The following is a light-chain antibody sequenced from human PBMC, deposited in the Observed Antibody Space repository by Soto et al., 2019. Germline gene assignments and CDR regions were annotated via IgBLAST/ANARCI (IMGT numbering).Light chain of an antibody. CDR2: EVS. J-gene: IGLJ1*01. CDR1: SSDVGGYNY. V-gene: IGLV2-14*01. Sequence: QSVLTQPASVSGSPGQSITISCTGTSSDVGGYNYVSWYQQHPGKAPKLIIYEVSSRPSEISGRFSGSKSGNTASLTISGLQAEDVADYYCSSYTSDSTYVFGTGTKVTVL. CDR3: SSYTSDSTYV.